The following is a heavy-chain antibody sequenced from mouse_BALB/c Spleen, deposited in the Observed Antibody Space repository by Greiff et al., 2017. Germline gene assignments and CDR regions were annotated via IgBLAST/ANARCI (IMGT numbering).Heavy chain of an antibody. CDR2: ISSGGSYT. CDR3: TRDRGNLFAY. V-gene: IGHV5-6-4*01. CDR1: GFTFSSYT. D-gene: IGHD2-1*01. J-gene: IGHJ3*01. Sequence: DVKLVESGGGLVKPGGSLKLSCAASGFTFSSYTMSWVRQTPEKRLEWVATISSGGSYTYYPDSVKGRFTISRDNAKNTLYLQMISLKSEDTAMYYCTRDRGNLFAYWGQGTLVTVSA.